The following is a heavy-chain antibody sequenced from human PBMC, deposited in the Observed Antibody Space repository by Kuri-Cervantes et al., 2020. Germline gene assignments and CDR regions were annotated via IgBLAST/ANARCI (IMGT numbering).Heavy chain of an antibody. CDR2: ISAYNGNT. D-gene: IGHD6-13*01. CDR3: VRGYSSSWYEGLWFVY. V-gene: IGHV1-18*01. CDR1: GYTFTSYG. J-gene: IGHJ4*02. Sequence: ASVKVSCKASGYTFTSYGISWVRQAPGQGLEWMGWISAYNGNTNYAQKLQGRVTMTRNTSISTAYMELSSLRSEDTAVYYCVRGYSSSWYEGLWFVYWGQGTLVTVSS.